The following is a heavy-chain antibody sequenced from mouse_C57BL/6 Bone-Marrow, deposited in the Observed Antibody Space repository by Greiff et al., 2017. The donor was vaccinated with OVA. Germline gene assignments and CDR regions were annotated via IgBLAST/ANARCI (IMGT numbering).Heavy chain of an antibody. D-gene: IGHD1-1*01. CDR1: GYTFTRYW. V-gene: IGHV1-55*01. J-gene: IGHJ4*01. CDR3: ARKVTTVTMDY. Sequence: QVQLQQPGAELVKPGASVKMSCKASGYTFTRYWITWVKQRPGQGLEWIGDIYPGSGSTNYNEKFKSKATLTVDTSSSTAYMQLSSLTSEDSAVYYCARKVTTVTMDYWGQGTSVTVSS. CDR2: IYPGSGST.